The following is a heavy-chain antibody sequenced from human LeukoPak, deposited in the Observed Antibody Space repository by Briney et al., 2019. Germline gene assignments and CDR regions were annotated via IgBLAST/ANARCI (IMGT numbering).Heavy chain of an antibody. V-gene: IGHV4-4*07. J-gene: IGHJ3*02. CDR2: IYTSGST. CDR1: GGSISSYY. CDR3: ARDPPFYDSSGKGDAFDI. D-gene: IGHD3-22*01. Sequence: SETLSLTCTVSGGSISSYYWSWIRQPAGKGLEWIGRIYTSGSTNYNPSLKSRVTMSVDTSKHQFSLKLSSVTAADTAVYYCARDPPFYDSSGKGDAFDIWGQGTMVTVSS.